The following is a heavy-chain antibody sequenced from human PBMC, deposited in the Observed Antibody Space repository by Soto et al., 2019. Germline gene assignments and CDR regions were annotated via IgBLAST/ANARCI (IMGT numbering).Heavy chain of an antibody. Sequence: GESLKISCKGSGYSFTSYWISWVRQMPGKGLEWMGRIDPSDSYTNYSPSFQGHVTISADKSISTAYLQWSSLKASDTAMYYCARRGLYDSSGYYDGDYYYGMDVWGQGTTVTVSS. CDR2: IDPSDSYT. V-gene: IGHV5-10-1*01. J-gene: IGHJ6*02. D-gene: IGHD3-22*01. CDR1: GYSFTSYW. CDR3: ARRGLYDSSGYYDGDYYYGMDV.